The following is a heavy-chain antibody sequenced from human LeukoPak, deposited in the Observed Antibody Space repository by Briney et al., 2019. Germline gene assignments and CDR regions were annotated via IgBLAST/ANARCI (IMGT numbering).Heavy chain of an antibody. CDR3: AKAQYYGSGSSRFDY. J-gene: IGHJ4*02. V-gene: IGHV3-23*01. Sequence: GGSLRLPCAASGFTFSSYAMSWVRQAPGKGLEWVSAISGSGGSTYYADSVKGRFTISRDNSKNTLYLQMNSLRAEDTAVYYCAKAQYYGSGSSRFDYWGQGTLVTVSS. D-gene: IGHD3-10*01. CDR1: GFTFSSYA. CDR2: ISGSGGST.